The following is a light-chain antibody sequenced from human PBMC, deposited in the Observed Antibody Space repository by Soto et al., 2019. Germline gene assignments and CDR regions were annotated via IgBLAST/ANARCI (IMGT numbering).Light chain of an antibody. V-gene: IGLV3-16*01. CDR2: KDT. CDR1: ALPKKY. CDR3: LSADSSGSYPYV. J-gene: IGLJ1*01. Sequence: SYELTQPPSVSVSLGQMARITCSGEALPKKYAYWYRQKPGQFPVLVIYKDTERPSGIPERFSGSSSGTIVTLTISGVQAEDEADYYCLSADSSGSYPYVFGTGTKLTVL.